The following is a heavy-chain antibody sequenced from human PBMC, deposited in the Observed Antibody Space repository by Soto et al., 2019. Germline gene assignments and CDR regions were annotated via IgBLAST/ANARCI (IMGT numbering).Heavy chain of an antibody. Sequence: QLQLQESGPGLVTPWETLSLTCTVSGGSVSNSYYYWAWLRHPPGKGLEWLGSMNYSGSTYDNPSLKSRVTIYVDTSRNKLSLKLHAMTAADTAVYYCARHSRGSYRNAIDYWGQGTLVTVSS. CDR2: MNYSGST. D-gene: IGHD1-26*01. J-gene: IGHJ4*02. V-gene: IGHV4-39*01. CDR1: GGSVSNSYYY. CDR3: ARHSRGSYRNAIDY.